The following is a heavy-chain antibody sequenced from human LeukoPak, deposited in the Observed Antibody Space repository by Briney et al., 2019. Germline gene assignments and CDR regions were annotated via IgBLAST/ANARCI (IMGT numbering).Heavy chain of an antibody. CDR3: ARDVLWYGSSRYFFDY. D-gene: IGHD3-9*01. CDR1: GGSITSRDYY. Sequence: KPSETLSLTCTVSGGSITSRDYYWAWVRQPPGGGLQWIVSIDYTEKTFYSPSLKSRITISVETATNHFTLKLRSVTPADTAVYYCARDVLWYGSSRYFFDYWGQGSLVTVSS. CDR2: IDYTEKT. V-gene: IGHV4-39*02. J-gene: IGHJ4*02.